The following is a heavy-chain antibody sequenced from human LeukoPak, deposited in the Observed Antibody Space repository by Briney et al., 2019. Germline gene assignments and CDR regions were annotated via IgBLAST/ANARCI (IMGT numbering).Heavy chain of an antibody. V-gene: IGHV3-21*01. CDR1: GFTFSSYS. CDR3: ASLPSGLTGGYMDV. J-gene: IGHJ6*03. CDR2: ISSSSSYI. Sequence: GGSLRLSCAASGFTFSSYSMNWVRQAPGKGLEWVSSISSSSSYIYYADSVKGRFTISRDNAKNSLYLQMNSLRAEDTAVYYCASLPSGLTGGYMDVWGKGTTVTVSS. D-gene: IGHD6-19*01.